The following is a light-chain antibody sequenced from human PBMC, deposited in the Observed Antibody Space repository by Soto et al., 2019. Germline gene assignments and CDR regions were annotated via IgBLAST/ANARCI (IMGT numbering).Light chain of an antibody. CDR1: QGISSF. Sequence: DIQLTQSPSFLSASVGDRVTITCRASQGISSFLAWYQQKPGKAPNLLIYAASTLQSGVPSRFSGSASGTEFTLTISSLQPEDFATYYCQELNSYPLTFGGGTKVEIK. J-gene: IGKJ4*01. CDR2: AAS. CDR3: QELNSYPLT. V-gene: IGKV1-9*01.